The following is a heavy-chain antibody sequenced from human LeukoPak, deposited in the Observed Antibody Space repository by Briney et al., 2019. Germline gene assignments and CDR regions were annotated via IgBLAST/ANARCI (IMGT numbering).Heavy chain of an antibody. CDR2: MNPNSGNT. V-gene: IGHV1-8*01. CDR3: ARGIVGAFYYYYGMDV. J-gene: IGHJ6*02. D-gene: IGHD1-26*01. CDR1: GYTFTSYD. Sequence: ASVKVSCKASGYTFTSYDINWVRQATGQGLEWMGWMNPNSGNTGYAQKFQGRVTMTRNTSISTAYMELSSLRSEDTAVYYCARGIVGAFYYYYGMDVWGQGTTVTVSS.